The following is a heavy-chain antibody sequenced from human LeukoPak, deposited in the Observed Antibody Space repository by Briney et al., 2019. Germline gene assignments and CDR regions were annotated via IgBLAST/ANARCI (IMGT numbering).Heavy chain of an antibody. J-gene: IGHJ6*03. V-gene: IGHV3-9*01. Sequence: GGSLRLSCAASGFTLDDYAMHWVRQAPGKGLEWVSGISWNSGSIDYADSVKGRFTISRDNAKNSLYLQMNSLRAEDTALYYCAKDSGRRYYYGSGSYYTDYYMDVWGKGTTVTISS. D-gene: IGHD3-10*01. CDR2: ISWNSGSI. CDR1: GFTLDDYA. CDR3: AKDSGRRYYYGSGSYYTDYYMDV.